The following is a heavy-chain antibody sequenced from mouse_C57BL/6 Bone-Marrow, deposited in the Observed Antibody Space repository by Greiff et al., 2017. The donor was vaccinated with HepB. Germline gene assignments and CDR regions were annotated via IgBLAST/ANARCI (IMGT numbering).Heavy chain of an antibody. CDR2: IDPENGDT. CDR3: TTWDGKAWFAY. D-gene: IGHD2-1*01. Sequence: SGAELVRPGASVKLSCTASGFNIKDDYMHWVKQRPEQGLEWIGWIDPENGDTEYASKFQGKATITADTSSNTAYLQLSSLTSEDTAVYYCTTWDGKAWFAYWGQGALVTVSA. V-gene: IGHV14-4*01. J-gene: IGHJ3*01. CDR1: GFNIKDDY.